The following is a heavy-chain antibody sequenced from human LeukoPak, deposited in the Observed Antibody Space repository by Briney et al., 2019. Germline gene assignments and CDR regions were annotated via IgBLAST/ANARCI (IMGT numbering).Heavy chain of an antibody. CDR1: GGTFSSYA. CDR3: ARAFLIAAAGYYFDY. D-gene: IGHD6-13*01. CDR2: IIPILGIA. V-gene: IGHV1-69*04. J-gene: IGHJ4*02. Sequence: GASVKVSCKASGGTFSSYAISWVRQAPGQGLEWMGRIIPILGIANYAQKFQDRVTITADKSTSTAYMELSSLRSEDTAVYYCARAFLIAAAGYYFDYWGQGTLVTVSS.